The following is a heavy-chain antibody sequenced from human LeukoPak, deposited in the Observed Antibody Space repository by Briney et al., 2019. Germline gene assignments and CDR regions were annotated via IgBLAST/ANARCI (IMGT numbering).Heavy chain of an antibody. CDR1: GFTFSGYA. CDR3: AKADGPDYGDYSFDY. CDR2: ISGSGGST. D-gene: IGHD4-17*01. J-gene: IGHJ4*02. Sequence: GGSLRLSCVASGFTFSGYAMSWVRQAPGKGLEWVSAISGSGGSTYYPDSVKGRFTISRDNSQNTLYLQINSLGAEDTAVYYCAKADGPDYGDYSFDYWGQGTLVTVSS. V-gene: IGHV3-23*01.